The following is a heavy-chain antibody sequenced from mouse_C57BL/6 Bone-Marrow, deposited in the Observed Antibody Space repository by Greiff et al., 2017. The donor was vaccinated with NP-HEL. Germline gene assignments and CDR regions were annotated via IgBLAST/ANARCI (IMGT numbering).Heavy chain of an antibody. Sequence: EVMLVESGGGLVKPGGSLKLSCAASGFTFSDYGMHWVRQAPEKGLEWVAYISSGSSTIYYVDTVKGRFTISRDNAKNTLFLQMTSLRSEDTAMYYCARRSNYVSWYFDVWGTGTTVTVSS. CDR1: GFTFSDYG. V-gene: IGHV5-17*01. D-gene: IGHD2-5*01. CDR3: ARRSNYVSWYFDV. J-gene: IGHJ1*03. CDR2: ISSGSSTI.